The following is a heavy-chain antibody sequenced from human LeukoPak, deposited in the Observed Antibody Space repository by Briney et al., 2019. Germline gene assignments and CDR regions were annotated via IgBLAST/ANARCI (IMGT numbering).Heavy chain of an antibody. CDR3: ASWYYGSGSYYTPAKGSFDI. J-gene: IGHJ3*02. CDR2: IIPIFGTA. CDR1: GGTFSSYA. Sequence: SVKVSCKASGGTFSSYAISWVRQAPGQGLEWMGGIIPIFGTANYAQKFQGRVTITTDESTSTAYMGLSSLRSEDTAVYYCASWYYGSGSYYTPAKGSFDIWGQGTMVTVSS. D-gene: IGHD3-10*01. V-gene: IGHV1-69*05.